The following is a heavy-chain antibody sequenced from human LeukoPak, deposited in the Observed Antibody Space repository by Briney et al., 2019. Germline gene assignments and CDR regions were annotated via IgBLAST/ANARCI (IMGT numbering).Heavy chain of an antibody. CDR2: IFHSGNT. CDR3: ARESCTSSSCYARYYYGMDV. J-gene: IGHJ6*04. Sequence: SGTLSLTCAVSGGAISSANWWSWARQPPGKGLEWIGEIFHSGNTNYNPSLKSRVTISVDKSKNQFSLKLTSVTAADTAVYYRARESCTSSSCYARYYYGMDVWGKGTTVTVSS. D-gene: IGHD2-2*01. V-gene: IGHV4-4*02. CDR1: GGAISSANW.